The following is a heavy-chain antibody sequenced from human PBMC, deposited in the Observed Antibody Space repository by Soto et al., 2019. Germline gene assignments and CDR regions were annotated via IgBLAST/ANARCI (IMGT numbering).Heavy chain of an antibody. CDR1: GFIFSSYG. CDR3: ARDDDLPQNEFDY. J-gene: IGHJ4*02. Sequence: PGGSLSLPCTASGFIFSSYGLNWVPRAPGRGLEWLAVIPNDGSYKYYADSVKGRFTISRDNSKNTSYLQMNSLRPEDTALYYCARDDDLPQNEFDYWGQGTLVTVSS. CDR2: IPNDGSYK. V-gene: IGHV3-33*01.